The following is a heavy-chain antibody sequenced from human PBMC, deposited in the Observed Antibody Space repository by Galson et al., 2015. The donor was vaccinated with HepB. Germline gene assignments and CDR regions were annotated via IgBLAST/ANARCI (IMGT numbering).Heavy chain of an antibody. Sequence: ARRLAGAASGFTFSSYAMSWVRQSPGQGLEWVSTISGSGGSTYYADSVKGRFTISRDNSKNTLYLQMNSLRAEDTAIYYCARRAVAGSISYYFDYWGQGTLVTVSS. V-gene: IGHV3-23*01. CDR3: ARRAVAGSISYYFDY. CDR2: ISGSGGST. J-gene: IGHJ4*02. CDR1: GFTFSSYA. D-gene: IGHD6-19*01.